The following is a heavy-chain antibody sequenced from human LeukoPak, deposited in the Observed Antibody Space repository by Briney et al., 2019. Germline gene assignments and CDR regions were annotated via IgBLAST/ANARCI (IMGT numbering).Heavy chain of an antibody. CDR2: IYYSGST. CDR3: ARLAGSGSHYDFDY. D-gene: IGHD3-10*01. Sequence: SETLSLTCTVSGGSISSYYWSWIRQPPGKGLEWIGYIYYSGSTNYNPSLKSRVTILVDTSKNQFSLKLSSVTAADTAAYYCARLAGSGSHYDFDYWGQGTLVTVSS. CDR1: GGSISSYY. J-gene: IGHJ4*02. V-gene: IGHV4-59*08.